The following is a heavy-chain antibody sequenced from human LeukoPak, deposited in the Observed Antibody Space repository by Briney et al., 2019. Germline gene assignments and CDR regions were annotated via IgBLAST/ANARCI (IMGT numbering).Heavy chain of an antibody. CDR2: IYYSGST. CDR1: GGSISSSSYY. Sequence: SETLSLTCTVSGGSISSSSYYWGWIRQPPGKGLEWIGSIYYSGSTYYNPSLKSRVTISVDTSKNQFSLKLSSVTAADTAVYYCARSLPYYDFWSGYYSYFDYWGQGTLVTVSS. D-gene: IGHD3-3*01. J-gene: IGHJ4*02. CDR3: ARSLPYYDFWSGYYSYFDY. V-gene: IGHV4-39*07.